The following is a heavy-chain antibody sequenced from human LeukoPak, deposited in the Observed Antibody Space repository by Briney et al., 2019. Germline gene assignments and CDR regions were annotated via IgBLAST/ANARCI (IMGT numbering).Heavy chain of an antibody. CDR3: ARHTTVDFDS. CDR1: GGSIGIPDYF. V-gene: IGHV4-39*01. D-gene: IGHD4-4*01. J-gene: IGHJ4*02. CDR2: ISYNGYT. Sequence: SETLSLTCTVSGGSIGIPDYFWGWIRQPPGKGLVFIGTISYNGYTYYNPSLRSRVTISADTSKNQFSLRLSSVTATDTSVYYCARHTTVDFDSWGQGTLVTVSS.